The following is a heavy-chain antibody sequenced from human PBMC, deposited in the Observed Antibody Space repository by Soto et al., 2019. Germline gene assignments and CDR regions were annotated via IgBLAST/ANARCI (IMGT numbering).Heavy chain of an antibody. CDR2: IYHSGYT. CDR1: GGSISSGGYY. CDR3: AKWEGLGSDYYYYAMDV. V-gene: IGHV4-31*03. D-gene: IGHD1-26*01. J-gene: IGHJ6*02. Sequence: SETLSLTCTVSGGSISSGGYYWTWNRQHPGKGLEWIAYIYHSGYTFYNPSLKSRVTMSVDTSKNQFSLKLRSVTAADTAVYYCAKWEGLGSDYYYYAMDVWGQEPTFSVSS.